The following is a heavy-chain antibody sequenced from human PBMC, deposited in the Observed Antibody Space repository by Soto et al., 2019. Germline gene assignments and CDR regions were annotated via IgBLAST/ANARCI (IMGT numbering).Heavy chain of an antibody. V-gene: IGHV1-18*04. Sequence: QVQLVQSGAEVKKPGASVKVSCKASGYTFTSYGISWVRQAPGRGLEWMGWISAYNGNTNYAQKLQGRVTMTTDTSTSTAYMELRSLISDATAVYYCARVGARFGAWDAFDIWGQGTMVTVSS. CDR2: ISAYNGNT. D-gene: IGHD1-26*01. CDR1: GYTFTSYG. J-gene: IGHJ3*02. CDR3: ARVGARFGAWDAFDI.